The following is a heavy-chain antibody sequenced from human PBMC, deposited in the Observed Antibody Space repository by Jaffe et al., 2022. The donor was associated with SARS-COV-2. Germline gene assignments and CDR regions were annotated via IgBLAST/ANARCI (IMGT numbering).Heavy chain of an antibody. D-gene: IGHD3-16*01. Sequence: QVQLQQSGPGLVKPSQTLSLTCAISGDSVSSNSAAWNWIRQSPSRGLEWLGRTYYRSKWYNDYAVSVKSRITINPDTSKNQFSLQLNSVTPEDTAVYYCARDRWPSPGGIYYGMDVWGQGTTVTVSS. CDR1: GDSVSSNSAA. J-gene: IGHJ6*02. CDR3: ARDRWPSPGGIYYGMDV. V-gene: IGHV6-1*01. CDR2: TYYRSKWYN.